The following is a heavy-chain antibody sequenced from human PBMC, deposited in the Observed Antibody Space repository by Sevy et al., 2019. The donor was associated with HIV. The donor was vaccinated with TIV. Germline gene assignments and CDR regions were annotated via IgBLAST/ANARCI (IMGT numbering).Heavy chain of an antibody. V-gene: IGHV3-74*01. CDR2: INSDGSST. J-gene: IGHJ4*02. CDR3: ARYVGATYPIDY. CDR1: GFTFRTYW. Sequence: GGSLRLSCAASGFTFRTYWMHWVRQVAGKGLVWVSRINSDGSSTNYADSVKGRFTISRDNARNTVYLQMNNLRVEDTGLYYCARYVGATYPIDYWGQRTLVTVSS. D-gene: IGHD1-26*01.